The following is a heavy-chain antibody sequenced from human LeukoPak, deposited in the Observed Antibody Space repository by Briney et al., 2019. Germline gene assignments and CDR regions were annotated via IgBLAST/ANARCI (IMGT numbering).Heavy chain of an antibody. CDR3: ARLGSGSYYAAKYYFDY. J-gene: IGHJ4*02. CDR2: INSDGSST. CDR1: GFTFSSYW. D-gene: IGHD3-10*01. Sequence: GGSLRLSCAASGFTFSSYWMHWVRQAPGKGLVWASRINSDGSSTSYADSVKGRFTISRDNAKNTLYLQMNSLRAEDTAVYYCARLGSGSYYAAKYYFDYWGQGTLVTVSS. V-gene: IGHV3-74*01.